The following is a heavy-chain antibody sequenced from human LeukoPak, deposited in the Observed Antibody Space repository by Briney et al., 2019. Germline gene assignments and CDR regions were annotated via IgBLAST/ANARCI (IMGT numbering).Heavy chain of an antibody. CDR1: GYSISSGYY. Sequence: SETLSLTCTVSGYSISSGYYWGWIRQPPGMGLERIGSINHSGSTNYNPSLKSRVTISVDTSKNQFSLKLSSVTAADTAVYYCARRTGIAAAGSPFDYWGQGTLVTVSS. J-gene: IGHJ4*02. CDR3: ARRTGIAAAGSPFDY. D-gene: IGHD6-13*01. V-gene: IGHV4-38-2*02. CDR2: INHSGST.